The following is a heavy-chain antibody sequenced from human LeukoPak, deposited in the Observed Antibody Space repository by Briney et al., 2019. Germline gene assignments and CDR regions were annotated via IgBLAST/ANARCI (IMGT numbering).Heavy chain of an antibody. V-gene: IGHV4-34*01. J-gene: IGHJ5*02. CDR3: ARHGVRGVIRRTNWFDP. D-gene: IGHD3-10*01. CDR2: INHSGST. Sequence: SETLSLTCAVYGGSFSGYYWSWIRQPPGKGLEWIGEINHSGSTNYNPSLKSRVTISVDTSKNQFSLKLSSVTAADTAVYYCARHGVRGVIRRTNWFDPWGQGTLVTVSS. CDR1: GGSFSGYY.